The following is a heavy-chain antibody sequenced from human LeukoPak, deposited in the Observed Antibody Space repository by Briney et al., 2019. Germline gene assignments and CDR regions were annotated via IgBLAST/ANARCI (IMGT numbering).Heavy chain of an antibody. D-gene: IGHD3-3*01. Sequence: SVKVSCKASGGTFSSYAISWVRQAPGQGLEWMGGIITIFGKANYAQKFQGRVTITADESTSTAYMELSSLTSEDTAVYYCASGGILFNFDYWGQGTLVTVSS. CDR1: GGTFSSYA. V-gene: IGHV1-69*01. CDR3: ASGGILFNFDY. J-gene: IGHJ4*02. CDR2: IITIFGKA.